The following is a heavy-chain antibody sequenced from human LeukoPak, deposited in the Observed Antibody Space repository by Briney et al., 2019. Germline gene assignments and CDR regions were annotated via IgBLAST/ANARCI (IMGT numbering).Heavy chain of an antibody. Sequence: GASVKVSCKASGYTFTGYYMHWVRQAPGQGLEWMGWINPNSGGTNYAQKFQGRVTMTRDTSISTAYMELSRLRSDDTAVYYCARDPLESGYYYYYFDYWGQGTLVTVSS. D-gene: IGHD3-22*01. V-gene: IGHV1-2*02. CDR3: ARDPLESGYYYYYFDY. CDR2: INPNSGGT. J-gene: IGHJ4*02. CDR1: GYTFTGYY.